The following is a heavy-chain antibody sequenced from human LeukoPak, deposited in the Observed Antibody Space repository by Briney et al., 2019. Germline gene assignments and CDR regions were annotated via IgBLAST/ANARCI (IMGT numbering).Heavy chain of an antibody. CDR2: LFYGGSI. Sequence: SETLSLTCTVSGGSITNNNYYWGWIRQPPEKGLEWIGTLFYGGSISYNPSLKSRVTISVDTSKNHLSLKLNSVTAADTAVYFCAGLFFGEYYGSGYYFDDWGQGTLVTVTS. J-gene: IGHJ4*02. D-gene: IGHD3-10*01. CDR1: GGSITNNNYY. V-gene: IGHV4-39*02. CDR3: AGLFFGEYYGSGYYFDD.